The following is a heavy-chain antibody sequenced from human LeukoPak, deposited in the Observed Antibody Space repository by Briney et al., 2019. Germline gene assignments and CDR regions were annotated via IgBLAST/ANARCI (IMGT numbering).Heavy chain of an antibody. J-gene: IGHJ3*02. D-gene: IGHD3-10*01. CDR1: GYTFTGYY. V-gene: IGHV1-2*06. CDR2: INTKSGGT. Sequence: ASVKVSCKASGYTFTGYYMHWVRQAPGQGLEWMGRINTKSGGTNYAQKFQGRVTTTRDTTISTAYMELSRLRSDDTAVYYCARSPVRDAFDIWGQGTMVTVSS. CDR3: ARSPVRDAFDI.